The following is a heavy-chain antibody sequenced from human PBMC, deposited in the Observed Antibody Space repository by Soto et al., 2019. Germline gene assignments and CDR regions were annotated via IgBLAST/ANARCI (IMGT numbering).Heavy chain of an antibody. J-gene: IGHJ4*02. Sequence: QVQLVQSGAEVKKPGSSVKVSCKASGGTFSSYAISWVRQAPGQGLEWMGGIIPIFGTANYAQKFQGRVTITADQSTSTAYMELSSLRSEDTAVYYCATLSTFGGVIVPTSLDYWGQGTLVTVSS. CDR3: ATLSTFGGVIVPTSLDY. D-gene: IGHD3-16*02. V-gene: IGHV1-69*01. CDR1: GGTFSSYA. CDR2: IIPIFGTA.